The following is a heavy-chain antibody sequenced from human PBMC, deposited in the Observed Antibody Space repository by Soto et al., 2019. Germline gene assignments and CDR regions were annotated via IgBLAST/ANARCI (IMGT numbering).Heavy chain of an antibody. CDR3: ARAVALPGLFYFDY. V-gene: IGHV4-4*02. CDR1: GGSISTAHS. J-gene: IGHJ4*02. Sequence: QVQLHESGPGLVKPSGTLSLTCAVSGGSISTAHSWSWVCQTPGKGLEWIAEIYNSGSANYNPSLKSRVTISVDKSKNQFSLKLISVTAADTAIYFCARAVALPGLFYFDYWGQGTLVTVSS. D-gene: IGHD1-1*01. CDR2: IYNSGSA.